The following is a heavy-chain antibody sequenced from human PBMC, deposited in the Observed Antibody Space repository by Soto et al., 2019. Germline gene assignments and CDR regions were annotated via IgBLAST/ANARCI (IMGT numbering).Heavy chain of an antibody. CDR2: INPANGNT. CDR1: GYTFTAYA. Sequence: GASVKVSCKASGYTFTAYALHWLRQAPGQGPEWMGWINPANGNTKYSPRFQDRVTISRDTSATTAYLQWSSLKASDTAMYYCASRGITMVRGVSYYYGMDVWGQGTTVTVSS. D-gene: IGHD3-10*01. CDR3: ASRGITMVRGVSYYYGMDV. V-gene: IGHV1-3*01. J-gene: IGHJ6*02.